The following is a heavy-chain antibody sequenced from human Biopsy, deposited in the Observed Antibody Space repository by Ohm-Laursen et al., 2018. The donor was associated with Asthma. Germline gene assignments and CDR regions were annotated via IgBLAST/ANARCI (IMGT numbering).Heavy chain of an antibody. D-gene: IGHD3-3*02. J-gene: IGHJ1*01. Sequence: SLRLSCTASGFTFSSYAMGWVRQAPGKGLEWVSAISGSGGSTYYADSVKGRFTISRDNAKNSLYLQMNSLRAEDTAVYYCARTFHFWSPYHAEHYQLWGQGTLVTVSS. CDR2: ISGSGGST. CDR1: GFTFSSYA. V-gene: IGHV3-23*01. CDR3: ARTFHFWSPYHAEHYQL.